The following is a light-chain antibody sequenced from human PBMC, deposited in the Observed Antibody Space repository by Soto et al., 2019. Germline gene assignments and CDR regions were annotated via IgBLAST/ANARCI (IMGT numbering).Light chain of an antibody. CDR1: SSAVGGYKY. CDR2: EVS. CDR3: ASYTSSSTSVI. V-gene: IGLV2-14*01. Sequence: QSVLTQPASVYGTPGQTITISCTGTSSAVGGYKYVSWYQQHPDRAPKLIIFEVSNRPSGISSRFSGSKSGNTASLTISGLQAEDEADYYCASYTSSSTSVIFGRGTK. J-gene: IGLJ2*01.